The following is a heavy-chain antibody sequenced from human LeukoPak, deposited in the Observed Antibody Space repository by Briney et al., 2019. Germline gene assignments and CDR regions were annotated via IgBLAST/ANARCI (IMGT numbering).Heavy chain of an antibody. V-gene: IGHV3-11*01. CDR1: GFTFSDYY. Sequence: PGGSLRLSCAASGFTFSDYYMSWIRQAPGKGLEWVSYISSSGSTIYYADSVKGRFTISRDNAKNSLYLQMNSLRAEDTALYYCAGDSAWGLGSYFDYWGQGTLVTVSS. D-gene: IGHD3-16*01. J-gene: IGHJ4*02. CDR3: AGDSAWGLGSYFDY. CDR2: ISSSGSTI.